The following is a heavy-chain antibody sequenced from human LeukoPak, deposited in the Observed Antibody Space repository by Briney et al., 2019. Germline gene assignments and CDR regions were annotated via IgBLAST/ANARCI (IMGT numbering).Heavy chain of an antibody. CDR1: GGSISSSSYY. Sequence: PSETLSLTCTVSGGSISSSSYYWGWIRQPPGKGLEWIGSIYYSGSTYYNPSLKSRVTISVDTSKNQFSLKLSSVTAADTAVYYCARDRDDDSSGYYWGYFDYWGQGTLVTVSS. CDR2: IYYSGST. V-gene: IGHV4-39*07. CDR3: ARDRDDDSSGYYWGYFDY. J-gene: IGHJ4*02. D-gene: IGHD3-22*01.